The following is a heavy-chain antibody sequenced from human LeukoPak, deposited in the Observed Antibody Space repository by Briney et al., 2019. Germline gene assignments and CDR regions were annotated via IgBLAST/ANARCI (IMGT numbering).Heavy chain of an antibody. D-gene: IGHD6-13*01. CDR2: INPHSGGT. CDR3: AREGSPGIAAVWDRWFDP. V-gene: IGHV1-2*02. CDR1: GYTFTDYY. Sequence: GASVKVSCKASGYTFTDYYMHWVRQAPGQGLEWMGWINPHSGGTDHAQKFQGRVTMTRDTSISTAYMELSRLRSDDTAVYYCAREGSPGIAAVWDRWFDPWGQGTLVTVSS. J-gene: IGHJ5*02.